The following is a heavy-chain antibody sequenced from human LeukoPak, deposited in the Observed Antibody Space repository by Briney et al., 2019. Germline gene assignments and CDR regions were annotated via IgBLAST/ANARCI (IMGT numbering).Heavy chain of an antibody. D-gene: IGHD3-3*01. CDR3: ARGKGGSGYSIDY. CDR2: INTDGRST. Sequence: GGSLRLSCAASGFTFRNNWMHWVRQVPGKGLVWVSRINTDGRSTGYADSVKGRLTISRDNAENTLYLQMNSLRAEDTAVYYCARGKGGSGYSIDYWGQGTLVTVSS. J-gene: IGHJ4*02. CDR1: GFTFRNNW. V-gene: IGHV3-74*01.